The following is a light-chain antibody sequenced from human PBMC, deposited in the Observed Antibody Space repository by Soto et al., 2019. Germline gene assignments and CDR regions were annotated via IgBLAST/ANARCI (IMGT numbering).Light chain of an antibody. Sequence: ALTQPASVSGSPGQSITLSCTGTSSDVGGYNYLSWYQQHPGKAPKVMIYEVSNRPSGVSNRFSGSKSGNTASLTISGLQAEDEADYFCSSYTTSGTPVFGGGTKLTVL. V-gene: IGLV2-14*01. CDR3: SSYTTSGTPV. CDR1: SSDVGGYNY. J-gene: IGLJ3*02. CDR2: EVS.